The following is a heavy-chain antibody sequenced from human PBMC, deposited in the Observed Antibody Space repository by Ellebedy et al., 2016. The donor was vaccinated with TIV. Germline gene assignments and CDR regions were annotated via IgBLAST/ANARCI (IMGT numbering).Heavy chain of an antibody. CDR3: ARHTLAYYGDQYYFDY. V-gene: IGHV4-59*08. CDR1: GGSIRNYY. Sequence: MPSETLSLTCTVSGGSIRNYYCTWIRQPPGKGLEWIGHMYYSGSSNYNPSLKSRVTMSIDTSKNQFSLNLSSVTAADTAMYYCARHTLAYYGDQYYFDYWGQGTLVTVSS. CDR2: MYYSGSS. J-gene: IGHJ4*02. D-gene: IGHD4-17*01.